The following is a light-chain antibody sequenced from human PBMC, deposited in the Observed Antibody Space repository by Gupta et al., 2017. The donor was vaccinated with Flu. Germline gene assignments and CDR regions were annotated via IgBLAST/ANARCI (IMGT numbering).Light chain of an antibody. CDR2: KAS. CDR3: QQYNSYWYT. CDR1: QSISSW. V-gene: IGKV1-5*03. Sequence: PFTLSASVGDRVTITCRASQSISSWLAWYQQKPGKAPKLLIYKASSVESGVPSRFSGSGSGTEFTLTISSRQPDDFATYYCQQYNSYWYTFGQGTKMEIK. J-gene: IGKJ2*01.